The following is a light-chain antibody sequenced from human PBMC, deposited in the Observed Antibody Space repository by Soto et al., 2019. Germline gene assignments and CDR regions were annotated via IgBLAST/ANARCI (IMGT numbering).Light chain of an antibody. Sequence: DIVMTQYPDSLAVSLGERATISCKSSQSVLYRPRSNDKNHVAWFQQKAGQPPKLLISWASTRESGVPDRFSGSGSGTDFTLTISSLQAEDVAVYYCQQYYFTPFTFGPGTKVDI. CDR3: QQYYFTPFT. J-gene: IGKJ3*01. CDR1: QSVLYRPRSNDKNH. V-gene: IGKV4-1*01. CDR2: WAS.